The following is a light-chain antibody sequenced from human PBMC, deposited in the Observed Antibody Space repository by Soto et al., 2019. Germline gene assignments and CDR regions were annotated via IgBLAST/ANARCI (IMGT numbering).Light chain of an antibody. V-gene: IGKV3-15*01. CDR3: QHYNNWPPWT. Sequence: IVMTQSPVTMSVSPGERVTLSCRASQSISTNLAWYQQKPGQAPRLLIYGASTRATGIPARFSGGGSGTEFTLTISRLQSEDFAVYYCQHYNNWPPWTFGQGTKVETK. CDR1: QSISTN. CDR2: GAS. J-gene: IGKJ1*01.